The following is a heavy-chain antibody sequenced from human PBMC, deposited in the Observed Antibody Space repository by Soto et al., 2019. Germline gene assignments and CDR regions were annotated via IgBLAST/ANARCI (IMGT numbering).Heavy chain of an antibody. D-gene: IGHD6-19*01. Sequence: SETLSLTCTVSGGSISSSSYYWGWIRQPPGKGLEWIGSIYYSGSTYYNPSLKSRVTMSVDTSKNQFSLELSSVSAADTAVYYCAREGGSGWYYHDYWGHGTLVTVSS. CDR2: IYYSGST. CDR3: AREGGSGWYYHDY. J-gene: IGHJ4*01. CDR1: GGSISSSSYY. V-gene: IGHV4-39*07.